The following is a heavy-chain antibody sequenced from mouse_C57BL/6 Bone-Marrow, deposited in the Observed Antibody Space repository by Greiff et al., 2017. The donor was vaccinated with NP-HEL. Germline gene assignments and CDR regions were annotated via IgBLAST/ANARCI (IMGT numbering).Heavy chain of an antibody. D-gene: IGHD1-1*01. CDR3: ARSDTTVVARFDY. Sequence: VQLQQPGAELVRPGTSVKLSCKASGYTFTSYWMHWVKQRPGQGLEWIGVIDPSDSYTNYNQKFKGQATLTVDTSSSTAYMQLSSLTSEDSAVYYCARSDTTVVARFDYWGQGTTLTVSS. CDR1: GYTFTSYW. V-gene: IGHV1-59*01. J-gene: IGHJ2*01. CDR2: IDPSDSYT.